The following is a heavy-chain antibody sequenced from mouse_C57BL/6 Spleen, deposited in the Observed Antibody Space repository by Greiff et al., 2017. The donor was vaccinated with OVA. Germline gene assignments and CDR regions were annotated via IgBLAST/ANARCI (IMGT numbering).Heavy chain of an antibody. D-gene: IGHD1-1*01. CDR3: ARHESPYYYGSSSFYAMDY. Sequence: EVKLMESGGGLVKPGGSLKLSCAASGFTFSSYTMSWVRQTPEKRLEWVATISGGGGNTYYPDSVKGRFTISRDNAKNTLYLQMSSLRSEDTALYYCARHESPYYYGSSSFYAMDYWGQRTSVTVSS. V-gene: IGHV5-9*01. CDR1: GFTFSSYT. J-gene: IGHJ4*01. CDR2: ISGGGGNT.